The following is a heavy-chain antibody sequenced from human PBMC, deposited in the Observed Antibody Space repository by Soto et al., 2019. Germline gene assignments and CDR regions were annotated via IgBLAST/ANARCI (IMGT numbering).Heavy chain of an antibody. V-gene: IGHV1-46*01. D-gene: IGHD6-13*01. J-gene: IGHJ6*02. CDR3: ARDVRAGIAAYRGFGLDV. CDR2: INPSGGST. Sequence: QMQLVQSGAELKTPGASVRVSCKAFGYRFTNYYMHWVRQAPGQGLEWMGIINPSGGSTNYAQKFQGRVTMTRDTSTTTVYMDLSSLRSEDTAVYYCARDVRAGIAAYRGFGLDVWGQGTTVTVSS. CDR1: GYRFTNYY.